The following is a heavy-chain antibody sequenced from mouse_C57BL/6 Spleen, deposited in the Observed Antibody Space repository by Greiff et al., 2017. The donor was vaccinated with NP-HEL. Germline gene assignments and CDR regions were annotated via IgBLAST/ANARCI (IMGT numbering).Heavy chain of an antibody. V-gene: IGHV1-4*01. D-gene: IGHD1-1*01. CDR2: INPSSGYT. Sequence: QVHVKQSGAELARPGASVKMSCKASGYTFTSYTMHWVKQRPGQGLEWIGYINPSSGYTKYNQKFKDKATLTADKSSSTAYMQLSSLTSEDSAVYYCARDYGFAYWGQGTLVTVSA. CDR3: ARDYGFAY. J-gene: IGHJ3*01. CDR1: GYTFTSYT.